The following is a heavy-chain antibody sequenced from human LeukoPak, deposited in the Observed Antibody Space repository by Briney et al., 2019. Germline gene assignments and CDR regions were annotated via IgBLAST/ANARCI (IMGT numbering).Heavy chain of an antibody. Sequence: PGGPLRLSCAASGFIFSDYHMSWIRQPPGKGLEWLSYISPGGGMTYFADSVKGRFTISRDNARNSLSLQMNSLTAEDTAVYYCAGGRDIAVAGPGGYFDYWGQGTLVTVSS. J-gene: IGHJ4*02. V-gene: IGHV3-11*01. CDR3: AGGRDIAVAGPGGYFDY. D-gene: IGHD6-19*01. CDR2: ISPGGGMT. CDR1: GFIFSDYH.